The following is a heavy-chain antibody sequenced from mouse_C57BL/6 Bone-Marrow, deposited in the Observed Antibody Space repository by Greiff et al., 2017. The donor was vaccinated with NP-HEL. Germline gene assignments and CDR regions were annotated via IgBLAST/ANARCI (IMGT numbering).Heavy chain of an antibody. CDR3: ARYMPAQATPYAMDY. J-gene: IGHJ4*01. Sequence: EVKLMESGGGLVQPGGSLSLSCAASGFTFTDYYMSWVRQPPGKALEWLGFIRNKANGYTTEYSASVKGRFTISRDNSQSILYLQMNALRAEDSATYYCARYMPAQATPYAMDYWGQGTSVTVSS. CDR2: IRNKANGYTT. V-gene: IGHV7-3*01. CDR1: GFTFTDYY. D-gene: IGHD3-2*02.